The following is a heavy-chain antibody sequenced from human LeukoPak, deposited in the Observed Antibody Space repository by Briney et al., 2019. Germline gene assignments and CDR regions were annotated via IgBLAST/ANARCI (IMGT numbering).Heavy chain of an antibody. CDR2: IYWDDDK. D-gene: IGHD5-18*01. CDR3: PHSRHTARVEN. Sequence: ESGPTQVNPTRSLTLICTFSRFSLRSSGVGVGWIRQPPGKALEWLALIYWDDDKRYSPSLKTRLTITKYTSKNQVVPAISNIDRLDRVTYYCPHSRHTARVENWGQGTLVTVSS. J-gene: IGHJ4*02. V-gene: IGHV2-5*02. CDR1: RFSLRSSGVG.